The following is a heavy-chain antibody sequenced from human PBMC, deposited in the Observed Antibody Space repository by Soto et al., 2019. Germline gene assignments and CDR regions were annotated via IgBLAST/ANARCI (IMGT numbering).Heavy chain of an antibody. D-gene: IGHD3-22*01. Sequence: QVTLKESGPVLVKPTETLTLTCTVSGFSLSNGRVGVSWIRQPPGKALEWLAHIFSTDEKSYSTSLKSRFTISKDTSKSQVVLTMTNMDPVDTATYYCARIAYFYDSSGHYFDYWGQGTLVTVSS. CDR2: IFSTDEK. J-gene: IGHJ4*02. CDR3: ARIAYFYDSSGHYFDY. V-gene: IGHV2-26*01. CDR1: GFSLSNGRVG.